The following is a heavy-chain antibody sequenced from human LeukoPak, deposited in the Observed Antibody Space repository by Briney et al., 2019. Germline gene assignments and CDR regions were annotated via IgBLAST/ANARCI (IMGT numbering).Heavy chain of an antibody. CDR1: GGSFSGYY. V-gene: IGHV4-34*01. Sequence: SETLSLTCAVYGGSFSGYYWSWIRRPPGKGLEWIGEINHSGSTNYNPSLKSRVTISVDTSKNQFSLKLSSVTAADTAVYYCARVTSYSSLRHWGQGTLVTVSS. CDR2: INHSGST. J-gene: IGHJ4*02. CDR3: ARVTSYSSLRH. D-gene: IGHD6-19*01.